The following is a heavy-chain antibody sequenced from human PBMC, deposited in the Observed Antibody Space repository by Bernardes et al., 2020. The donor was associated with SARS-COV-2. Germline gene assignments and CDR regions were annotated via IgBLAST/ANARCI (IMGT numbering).Heavy chain of an antibody. D-gene: IGHD3-10*01. J-gene: IGHJ4*02. CDR1: GFTFSNFA. CDR3: ASNGGPLLWFGEPCSFDY. Sequence: GGSLRLSCAASGFTFSNFAMSWVRQAPGKGLEWVSSISAVGRSTYYTASVDGRFTLSRDNSKNTLYLQMNSLRAEDTAIYYCASNGGPLLWFGEPCSFDYWGLGTLVTVSS. CDR2: ISAVGRST. V-gene: IGHV3-23*01.